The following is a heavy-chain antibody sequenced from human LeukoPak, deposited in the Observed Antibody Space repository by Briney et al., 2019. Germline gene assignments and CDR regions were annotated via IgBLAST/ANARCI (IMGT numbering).Heavy chain of an antibody. Sequence: SETLSLTCTVSGGSISSYYWSWIRQPPGKGLEWIGYIYYSGSTNYNPSLKSRISISVDTSKNQFSLKLSSVTAADTAVYYCARSGLGPFDYWGQGTLVTVSS. D-gene: IGHD3-16*01. J-gene: IGHJ4*02. CDR1: GGSISSYY. V-gene: IGHV4-59*08. CDR2: IYYSGST. CDR3: ARSGLGPFDY.